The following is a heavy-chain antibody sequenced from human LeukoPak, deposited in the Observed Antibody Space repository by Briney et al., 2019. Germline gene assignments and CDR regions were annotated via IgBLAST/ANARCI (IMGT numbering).Heavy chain of an antibody. D-gene: IGHD2-15*01. CDR1: GYTFTDYY. CDR3: VREGGNAFDI. V-gene: IGHV1-2*02. CDR2: INPNSGGT. J-gene: IGHJ3*02. Sequence: ASVKVSCKASGYTFTDYYMHWVRQAPRQGLEWMGWINPNSGGTNYAQKFQGRVTMTRDTSISTAYMELSRLRSDDTAVYYCVREGGNAFDIWGQGTMVTVSS.